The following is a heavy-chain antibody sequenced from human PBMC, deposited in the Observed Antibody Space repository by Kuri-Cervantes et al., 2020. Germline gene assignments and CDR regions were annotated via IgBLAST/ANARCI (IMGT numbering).Heavy chain of an antibody. CDR2: ISSSSSTI. Sequence: GESLKISCAASGFTFSSYSMNWVRQAPGKGLEWVSYISSSSSTIYYADSVKGRFTISRDNAKNSLYLQMNSLRAEDTAVYYCAREVDTAMVGYGMDVWGQGTTVTVSS. J-gene: IGHJ6*02. D-gene: IGHD5-18*01. V-gene: IGHV3-48*04. CDR1: GFTFSSYS. CDR3: AREVDTAMVGYGMDV.